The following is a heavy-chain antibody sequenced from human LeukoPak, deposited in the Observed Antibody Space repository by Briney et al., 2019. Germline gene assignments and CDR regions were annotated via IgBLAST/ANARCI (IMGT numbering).Heavy chain of an antibody. CDR1: GFTLSSYW. V-gene: IGHV3-7*01. D-gene: IGHD6-13*01. CDR3: ARDIAPAGLFFDY. J-gene: IGHJ4*02. CDR2: IRYDGSEK. Sequence: GGSLRLSCAASGFTLSSYWMSWVRQAPGKGLEWVANIRYDGSEKDYVDSVKGRFTISRDNAKNSLYLQMNSLRAEDTAVYYCARDIAPAGLFFDYWGQGTLVTVSS.